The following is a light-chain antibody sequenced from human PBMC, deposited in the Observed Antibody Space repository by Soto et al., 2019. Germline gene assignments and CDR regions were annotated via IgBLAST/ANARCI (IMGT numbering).Light chain of an antibody. V-gene: IGKV3-11*01. CDR3: QQRSNWPLT. CDR1: QSVSSY. Sequence: EIVLTQSPATLSLSPGERATLSCRASQSVSSYLAWYQQKPGQAPRLLIYDTSTRAAGIAARFSGSGSGTDFTLTISSLEPEDFAVYYCQQRSNWPLTFGGGTKVDIK. J-gene: IGKJ4*01. CDR2: DTS.